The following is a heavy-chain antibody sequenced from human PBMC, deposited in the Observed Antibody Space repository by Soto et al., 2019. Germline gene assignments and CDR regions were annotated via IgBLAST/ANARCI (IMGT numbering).Heavy chain of an antibody. J-gene: IGHJ6*02. CDR1: GSTFTDFT. Sequence: VGSLRLSCAGSGSTFTDFTMTWVRQAPGKGLEWVSAISGDGLSTYYAGSVKGRFTMSRDNSKSTLYLQMNSLRVEDTAVYYCTKRRNVLRFLEWSSGMEVWGQGTTVTVSS. D-gene: IGHD3-3*01. CDR3: TKRRNVLRFLEWSSGMEV. CDR2: ISGDGLST. V-gene: IGHV3-23*01.